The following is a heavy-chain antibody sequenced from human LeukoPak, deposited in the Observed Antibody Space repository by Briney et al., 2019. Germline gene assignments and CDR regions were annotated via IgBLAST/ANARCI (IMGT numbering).Heavy chain of an antibody. CDR3: ARVNGVPPLLYMDV. D-gene: IGHD2-8*01. J-gene: IGHJ6*03. Sequence: GGSLRLSCGASGFIFSDHYMSWIRQAPGKGLEWISYISDGGRTIHYADSVKGRFTISRDNAKNSLYLQMNSLRAEDTAVYYCARVNGVPPLLYMDVWGKGTTVTVSS. CDR2: ISDGGRTI. V-gene: IGHV3-11*04. CDR1: GFIFSDHY.